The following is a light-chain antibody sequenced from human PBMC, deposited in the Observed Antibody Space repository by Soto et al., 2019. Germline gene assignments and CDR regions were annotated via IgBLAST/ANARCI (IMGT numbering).Light chain of an antibody. Sequence: EIVMTQPPATRSVSPGERDTLSCRATQSVRSNLAWYQQKPGKAPRLLIYGASTRATGIPARFSGSGSGTEFTLTISSLQSEDFEVYYCQHYNNWPRTFGQGTKVDIK. CDR2: GAS. CDR1: QSVRSN. V-gene: IGKV3-15*01. CDR3: QHYNNWPRT. J-gene: IGKJ1*01.